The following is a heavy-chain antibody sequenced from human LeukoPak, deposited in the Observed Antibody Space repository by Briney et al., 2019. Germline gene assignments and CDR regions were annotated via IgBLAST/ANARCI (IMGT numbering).Heavy chain of an antibody. J-gene: IGHJ6*02. CDR1: GGSFSGYY. CDR2: INHSGST. D-gene: IGHD2-21*02. CDR3: ARQVTPLYGMDV. V-gene: IGHV4-34*01. Sequence: SETLSLTCAVYGGSFSGYYWSWIRQPPGKGLEWIGEINHSGSTNYNPSLKSRVTISVDTSKNQFSLKLSSVTAADTAVYYCARQVTPLYGMDVWGQGTTVTVSS.